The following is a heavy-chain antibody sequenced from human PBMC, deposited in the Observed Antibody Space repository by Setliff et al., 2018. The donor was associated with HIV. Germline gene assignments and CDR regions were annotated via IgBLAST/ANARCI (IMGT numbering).Heavy chain of an antibody. D-gene: IGHD6-19*01. J-gene: IGHJ4*02. CDR1: GDSISSSSYY. Sequence: ETLSLTCTVSGDSISSSSYYWGWVRQPPGKGLEWIGTMFYTGSAYYTPSLKSRVTISVDTSKNQFSLRLSSVTAADTAIYYCARQFRYPGIAVAGIDYWGQGTLVTV. CDR2: MFYTGSA. CDR3: ARQFRYPGIAVAGIDY. V-gene: IGHV4-39*01.